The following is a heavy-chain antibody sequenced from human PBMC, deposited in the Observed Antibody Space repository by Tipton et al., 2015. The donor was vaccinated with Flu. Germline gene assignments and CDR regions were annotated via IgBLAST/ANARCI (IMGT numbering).Heavy chain of an antibody. CDR3: ARADNSGYISVFYPANFDF. CDR2: VYHSGIT. D-gene: IGHD5-24*01. J-gene: IGHJ4*02. CDR1: GYFISSDYF. V-gene: IGHV4-38-2*01. Sequence: PGLVKPSQTLSLTCGVSGYFISSDYFWGWIRLAPGKGLQWIGSVYHSGITYFNPSLKTRVSISMDTSKNQFSLSLSSVTAADTAVYYCARADNSGYISVFYPANFDFWGQGALVTVSS.